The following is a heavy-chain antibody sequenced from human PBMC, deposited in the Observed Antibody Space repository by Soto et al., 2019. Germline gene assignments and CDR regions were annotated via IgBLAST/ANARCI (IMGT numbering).Heavy chain of an antibody. CDR2: IYHTGST. D-gene: IGHD3-10*01. CDR3: AGWFGEARGLDS. J-gene: IGHJ4*02. V-gene: IGHV4-30-2*01. Sequence: QLQLQESGSRLVKPSQTLSLTCAVSGVSITTTGYSWSWIRQPPGKGLEWIGYIYHTGSTYYNSSVKGRVTTSLDRTKNQISLNLSSVTAADTAVYYCAGWFGEARGLDSWGQGTLVTVSS. CDR1: GVSITTTGYS.